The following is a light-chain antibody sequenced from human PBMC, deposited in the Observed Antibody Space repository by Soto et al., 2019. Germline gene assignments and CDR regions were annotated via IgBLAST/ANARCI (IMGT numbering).Light chain of an antibody. J-gene: IGKJ4*01. Sequence: DIHMTQSPSSLSAAVGDRVTITCRASQTILTYLNWFQQKPGKAPKVLIYDASSLRSGVPSRFSGSGSGTDFTLTISSLQPEDVATYFCQQIFVPTVTFGGGTRVDI. CDR3: QQIFVPTVT. V-gene: IGKV1-39*01. CDR1: QTILTY. CDR2: DAS.